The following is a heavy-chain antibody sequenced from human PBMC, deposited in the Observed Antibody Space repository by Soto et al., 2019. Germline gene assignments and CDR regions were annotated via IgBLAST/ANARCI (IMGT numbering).Heavy chain of an antibody. CDR3: ARVSPGYDFCSGYYPPYYFDY. V-gene: IGHV4-61*01. CDR1: GHSVSSGSYY. D-gene: IGHD3-3*01. Sequence: SETLSLTSTVSGHSVSSGSYYWSWIRQPPGKGLEWIGYIHYRGSTNYNPSLKSRVTISVDTSKNQFSLKLSSVTAADTAVYYCARVSPGYDFCSGYYPPYYFDYWGQGTLVTVSS. J-gene: IGHJ4*02. CDR2: IHYRGST.